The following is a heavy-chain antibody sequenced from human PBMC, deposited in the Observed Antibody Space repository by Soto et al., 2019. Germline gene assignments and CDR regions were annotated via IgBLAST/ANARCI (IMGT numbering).Heavy chain of an antibody. CDR2: IDPSDSYT. J-gene: IGHJ4*02. CDR3: AKNDPGPKVTFDY. CDR1: GYSFTSYW. Sequence: PGESLKISCKGSGYSFTSYWISWVRQMPGKGLEWMGRIDPSDSYTNYSPSFQGHVTISADKSISTAYLQWSSLKASDTAMYYCAKNDPGPKVTFDYWGQGNLVTVS. D-gene: IGHD4-4*01. V-gene: IGHV5-10-1*01.